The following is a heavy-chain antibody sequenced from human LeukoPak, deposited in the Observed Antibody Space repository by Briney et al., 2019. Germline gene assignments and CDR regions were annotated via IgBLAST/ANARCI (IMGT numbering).Heavy chain of an antibody. CDR3: AKEELRRITMWGYMDV. Sequence: GGSLRLSCAASGFTFSSYEMNWVRQAPGKGLEWVAFIRYDGSNKYYADSVKGRFTISRDNSKNTLYLQMNSLRAEDTAVYYCAKEELRRITMWGYMDVWGKGTTVTISS. CDR2: IRYDGSNK. V-gene: IGHV3-30*02. J-gene: IGHJ6*03. D-gene: IGHD3-10*02. CDR1: GFTFSSYE.